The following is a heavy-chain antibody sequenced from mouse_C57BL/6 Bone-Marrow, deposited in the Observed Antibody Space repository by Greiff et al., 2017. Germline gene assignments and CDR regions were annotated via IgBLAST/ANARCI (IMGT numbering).Heavy chain of an antibody. V-gene: IGHV10-3*01. D-gene: IGHD2-5*01. J-gene: IGHJ3*01. CDR1: GFTFNTYA. CDR3: VRGGAPYYSRAWFAY. CDR2: IRSKSSNYAT. Sequence: EVMLVESGGGLVQPKGSLKLSCAASGFTFNTYAMHWVRQAPGKGLEWVARIRSKSSNYATYYADSVKDRFTISRDDSQRMLYLQMNNLKTEDTAMYYCVRGGAPYYSRAWFAYWGQGTLVTVSA.